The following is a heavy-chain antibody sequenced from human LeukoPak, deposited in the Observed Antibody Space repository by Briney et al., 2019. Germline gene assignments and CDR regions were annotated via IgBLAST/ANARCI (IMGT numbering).Heavy chain of an antibody. J-gene: IGHJ4*02. CDR1: GFTLSGNS. V-gene: IGHV3-48*01. CDR2: ISSASSTI. D-gene: IGHD3-10*01. CDR3: ARAAGNCYKSGNDY. Sequence: PGGSLRLSCAASGFTLSGNSMNWVRQAPGRGLEWVSYISSASSTIYYAESVRGRFTISRDNAKNSLYLQMNSLRAEDTAIYYCARAAGNCYKSGNDYWGQGTLVTVSS.